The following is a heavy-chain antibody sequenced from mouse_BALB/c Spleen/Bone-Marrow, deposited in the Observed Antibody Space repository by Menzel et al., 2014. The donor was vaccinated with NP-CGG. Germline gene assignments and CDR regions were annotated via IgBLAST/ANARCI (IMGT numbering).Heavy chain of an antibody. CDR2: ISSGSSTI. Sequence: EVKLMESGGGLVQPGGSRELSCAASGFTFSSFGMHWVRQAPEKGLEWVAYISSGSSTIYYADTVKGRFTISRDNPKNTLFLQMTSLRSEDTAMYYCASSPYGYFDYWGQGTTLTVSS. J-gene: IGHJ2*01. CDR3: ASSPYGYFDY. CDR1: GFTFSSFG. D-gene: IGHD1-1*01. V-gene: IGHV5-17*02.